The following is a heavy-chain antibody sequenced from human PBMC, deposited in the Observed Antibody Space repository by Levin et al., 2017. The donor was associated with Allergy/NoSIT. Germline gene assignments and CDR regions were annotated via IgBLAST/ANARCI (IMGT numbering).Heavy chain of an antibody. CDR1: GFTFSTYA. CDR2: ISGSGGNT. D-gene: IGHD3-10*01. CDR3: AKDPTLGGPRNFQH. Sequence: TGGSLRLSCAASGFTFSTYAMSWVRQAPGKGLEWVSAISGSGGNTYYADSVKGRFTISRDNSKNTLYLQMNSLRAEDTAIYYCAKDPTLGGPRNFQHRGQGTLVTVSS. J-gene: IGHJ1*01. V-gene: IGHV3-23*01.